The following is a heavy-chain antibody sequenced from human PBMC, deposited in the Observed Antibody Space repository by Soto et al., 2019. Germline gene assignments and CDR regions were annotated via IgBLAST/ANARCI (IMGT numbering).Heavy chain of an antibody. CDR1: GGTFSSYT. CDR2: IIPILGIA. CDR3: ARAPGYSSSQFDY. D-gene: IGHD6-13*01. V-gene: IGHV1-69*02. Sequence: QVQLVQSGAEVKKPGSSVKVSCKASGGTFSSYTISWVRQAPGQGLEWMGRIIPILGIANYAQKFQGRVTITADKSTSTAYRELSSLRSEDTAVYYCARAPGYSSSQFDYWGQGTLVTVSS. J-gene: IGHJ4*02.